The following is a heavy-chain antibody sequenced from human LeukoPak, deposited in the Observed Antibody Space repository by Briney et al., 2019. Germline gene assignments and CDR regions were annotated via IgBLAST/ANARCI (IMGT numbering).Heavy chain of an antibody. CDR3: ATGPRSGSFQF. CDR1: GITSGSFV. D-gene: IGHD3-10*01. Sequence: GGSLRLSCAVSGITSGSFVMSWVRQTPEKGLEWLGFITANGAGIYYGPSENGRSTISRDNSNNTLYLQINSLRVDDTAIYYCATGPRSGSFQFWGRGTQVIVSS. J-gene: IGHJ4*02. V-gene: IGHV3-23*01. CDR2: ITANGAGI.